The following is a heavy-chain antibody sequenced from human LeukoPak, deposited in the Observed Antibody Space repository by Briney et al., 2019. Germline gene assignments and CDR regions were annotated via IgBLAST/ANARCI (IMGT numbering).Heavy chain of an antibody. Sequence: PSETLSLTCTVSGGSISSGGYYWSWIRQHPGKGLEWIGYIYYSGSTYYNPSLKSRVTISVDTSKNQFSLKLSSVTAADTAVYYCARGSSGSYSEYWGQGTLVTVPS. V-gene: IGHV4-31*03. CDR2: IYYSGST. J-gene: IGHJ4*02. CDR3: ARGSSGSYSEY. CDR1: GGSISSGGYY. D-gene: IGHD1-26*01.